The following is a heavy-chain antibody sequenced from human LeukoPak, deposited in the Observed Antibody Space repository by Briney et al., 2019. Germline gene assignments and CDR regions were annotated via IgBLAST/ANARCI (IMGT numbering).Heavy chain of an antibody. CDR1: GVSISSGGYY. J-gene: IGHJ2*01. D-gene: IGHD5-24*01. CDR2: IYYSGST. V-gene: IGHV4-31*03. CDR3: ARSPVEMATIGDWYFDL. Sequence: SETLSLTCTVSGVSISSGGYYWSWIRQHPGKGLEWIGYIYYSGSTYYNPSLKSRVTISVDTSKNQFSLKLSSVTAAATAVYYCARSPVEMATIGDWYFDLWGRGTLVTVSS.